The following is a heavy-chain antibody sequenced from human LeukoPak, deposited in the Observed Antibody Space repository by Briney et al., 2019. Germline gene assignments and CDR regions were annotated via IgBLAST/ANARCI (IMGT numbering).Heavy chain of an antibody. CDR2: INTNTGNP. CDR1: GYTFNNYG. Sequence: ASVKVSCKASGYTFNNYGISWVRQAPGQGLEWMGWINTNTGNPTYAQGFTGRFVFSLDTSVNTAYLQISSLKAEDTAIYYCARVQGYCSTTSCYPHYWGQGTLVTVSS. V-gene: IGHV7-4-1*02. J-gene: IGHJ4*02. CDR3: ARVQGYCSTTSCYPHY. D-gene: IGHD2-2*01.